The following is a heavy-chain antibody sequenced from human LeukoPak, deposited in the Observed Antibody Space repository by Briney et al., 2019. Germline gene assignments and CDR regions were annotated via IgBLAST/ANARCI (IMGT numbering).Heavy chain of an antibody. Sequence: PGGSLRLSCAASGFTFSSYGMHWVRQAPGKGLEWVAFIRYDGSNKYYADSVKGRFTISRDNSKNTLYLQMNSLRAEDTAVYYCARDWEEGGRCGRTNCYKYNYFDPWGQGTLVTVSS. D-gene: IGHD2-2*01. J-gene: IGHJ5*02. CDR2: IRYDGSNK. V-gene: IGHV3-30*02. CDR3: ARDWEEGGRCGRTNCYKYNYFDP. CDR1: GFTFSSYG.